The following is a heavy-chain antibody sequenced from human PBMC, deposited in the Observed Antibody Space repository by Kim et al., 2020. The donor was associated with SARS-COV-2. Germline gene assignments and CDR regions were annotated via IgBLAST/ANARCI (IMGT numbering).Heavy chain of an antibody. V-gene: IGHV3-7*03. CDR3: ARDSSSGWYPPLRYYGQDAFDI. D-gene: IGHD6-19*01. CDR2: IKQDGSEK. J-gene: IGHJ3*02. Sequence: GGSLRLSCAASGFTFSSYWMSWVRQAPGKGLEWVANIKQDGSEKYYVDSVKGRFTISRDNAKNSLYLQMNSLRAEDTAVYYCARDSSSGWYPPLRYYGQDAFDIWGQGTMVTVSS. CDR1: GFTFSSYW.